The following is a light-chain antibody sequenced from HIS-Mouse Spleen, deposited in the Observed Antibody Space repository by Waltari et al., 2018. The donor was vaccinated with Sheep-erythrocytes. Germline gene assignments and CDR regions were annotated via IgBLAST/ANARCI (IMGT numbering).Light chain of an antibody. Sequence: QSALTQPRSVSGSPGQSVTISCTGTSSDVGGYNYVSWYQQHPGNAPKLMIYDVSKRPSGVPDRCSGSKSGNTAYLTISGLQAEDEADYYCCSYAGSYNHVFATGTKVTVL. CDR3: CSYAGSYNHV. CDR2: DVS. CDR1: SSDVGGYNY. J-gene: IGLJ1*01. V-gene: IGLV2-11*01.